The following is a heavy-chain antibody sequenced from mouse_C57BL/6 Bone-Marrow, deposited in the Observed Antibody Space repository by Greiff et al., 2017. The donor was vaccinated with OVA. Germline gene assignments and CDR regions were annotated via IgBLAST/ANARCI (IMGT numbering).Heavy chain of an antibody. D-gene: IGHD1-1*01. CDR2: INPNNGGT. CDR3: ARRTTVVAADYAMDY. V-gene: IGHV1-26*01. Sequence: VQLQQSGPELVKPGASVKISCKASGYTFTDYYMNWVKQSNGKCLEWIGDINPNNGGTSYNQKFKGKATLTVDKSSSTAYMELRSLTSEDSAVYYCARRTTVVAADYAMDYWGQGTSVTVSS. CDR1: GYTFTDYY. J-gene: IGHJ4*01.